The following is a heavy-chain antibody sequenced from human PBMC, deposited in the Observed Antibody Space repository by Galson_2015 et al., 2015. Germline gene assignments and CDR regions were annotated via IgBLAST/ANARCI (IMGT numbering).Heavy chain of an antibody. J-gene: IGHJ6*03. D-gene: IGHD2-2*01. CDR3: ARGPFGYCTSTSCYAQALYYYYYMDV. Sequence: ADSVKCRFTISRDNSKNTLYLQMNSLRAEDTAVYYCARGPFGYCTSTSCYAQALYYYYYMDVWGKGTTVTVSS. V-gene: IGHV3-30*01.